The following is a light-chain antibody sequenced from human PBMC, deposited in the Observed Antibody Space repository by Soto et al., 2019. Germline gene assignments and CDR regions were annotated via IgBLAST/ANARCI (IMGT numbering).Light chain of an antibody. CDR3: QQYDNWPPWT. CDR1: ESVGSH. CDR2: GVS. V-gene: IGKV3-15*01. J-gene: IGKJ1*01. Sequence: DTVMTQSPATLSVSPGETATLSCRASESVGSHLAWYQQKAGQAPRLLIYGVSTRATGIPARFRGSRSETDFTLTISRLQSEDSAIYYCQQYDNWPPWTFGQGTKVEI.